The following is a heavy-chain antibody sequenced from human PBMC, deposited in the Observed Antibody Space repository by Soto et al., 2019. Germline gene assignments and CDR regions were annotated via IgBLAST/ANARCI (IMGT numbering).Heavy chain of an antibody. J-gene: IGHJ3*02. V-gene: IGHV3-30*18. D-gene: IGHD3-9*01. CDR1: GFSISDHY. CDR2: ISYDGSNK. Sequence: GGSLRLSCAASGFSISDHYMDWVRRAPGKGLEWVAVISYDGSNKYYADSVKGRFTISRDNSKNTLYLQMNSLRAEDTALYYCAKVGVFDWLPEDAFDIWGQGTMVTVSS. CDR3: AKVGVFDWLPEDAFDI.